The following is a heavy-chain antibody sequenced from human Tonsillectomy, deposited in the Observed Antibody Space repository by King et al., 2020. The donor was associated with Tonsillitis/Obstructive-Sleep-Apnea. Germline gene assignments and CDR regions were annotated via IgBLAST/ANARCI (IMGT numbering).Heavy chain of an antibody. V-gene: IGHV1-2*06. CDR3: AAAVAGNSGCFDY. J-gene: IGHJ4*02. CDR2: INPNSGGT. Sequence: VQLVESGAEVKKPGASVTVSCTASGYTFTGYYMHWVRQAPGQGLEWMGRINPNSGGTNYAQKFQGRVTMTRDTSISTAYMELSRLRSDDTAVYYCAAAVAGNSGCFDYWGQGTLVTVSS. D-gene: IGHD6-19*01. CDR1: GYTFTGYY.